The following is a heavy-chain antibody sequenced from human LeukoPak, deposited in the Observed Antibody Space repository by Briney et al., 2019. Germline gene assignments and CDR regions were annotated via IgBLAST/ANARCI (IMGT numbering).Heavy chain of an antibody. CDR2: MNPNSGNT. J-gene: IGHJ6*03. D-gene: IGHD5-18*01. Sequence: ASVKVSCKASGYTFTSYDINWVRQATGQGLEWMGWMNPNSGNTGYAQKFQGRVTMTRNTSINTAYMELSSLRSEDTAVYYCARYSYGSYYYYYMDVWGKGTTVTVSS. V-gene: IGHV1-8*01. CDR3: ARYSYGSYYYYYMDV. CDR1: GYTFTSYD.